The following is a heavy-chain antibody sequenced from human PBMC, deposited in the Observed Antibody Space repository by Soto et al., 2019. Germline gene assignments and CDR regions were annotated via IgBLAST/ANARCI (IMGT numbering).Heavy chain of an antibody. CDR2: IYYSGST. CDR3: ARGRSGYDILTGYIFDY. Sequence: PSETLSLTCTVSGGSISSGGYYWSWIRQHPGKGLEWIGYIYYSGSTYYNPSLKSRVTISVDTSKNQFSLKLSSVTAADTAVYYCARGRSGYDILTGYIFDYWGQGTLVTVSS. CDR1: GGSISSGGYY. V-gene: IGHV4-31*03. D-gene: IGHD3-9*01. J-gene: IGHJ4*02.